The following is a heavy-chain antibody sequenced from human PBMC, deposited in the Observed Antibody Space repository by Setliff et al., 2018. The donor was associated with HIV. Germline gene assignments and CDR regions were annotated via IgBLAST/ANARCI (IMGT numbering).Heavy chain of an antibody. CDR2: IKKDGSDK. CDR1: GFTFSNSW. V-gene: IGHV3-7*01. CDR3: ARDRDTTIWYFDL. J-gene: IGHJ2*01. D-gene: IGHD5-12*01. Sequence: GGSLRLSCAASGFTFSNSWMTWVRQAPGKGLEWVANIKKDGSDKFYVDSVKGRFTISRDNSKNTLYLQINSLRAEDTAVYYCARDRDTTIWYFDLWGRGTLVTVSS.